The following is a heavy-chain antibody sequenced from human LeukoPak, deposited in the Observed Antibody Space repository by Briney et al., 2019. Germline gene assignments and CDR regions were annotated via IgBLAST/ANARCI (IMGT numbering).Heavy chain of an antibody. Sequence: ASVKVSCKASGYTFTGYYMHWVRQAPGQGLEWMGWINLNTGGTKNVQKFQGWVTMTRDTSISTVYMELSRLTADDTAVYYCARGSTTTHYYYNMDVWGQGTTVTVSS. V-gene: IGHV1-2*04. CDR1: GYTFTGYY. CDR2: INLNTGGT. J-gene: IGHJ6*02. D-gene: IGHD2/OR15-2a*01. CDR3: ARGSTTTHYYYNMDV.